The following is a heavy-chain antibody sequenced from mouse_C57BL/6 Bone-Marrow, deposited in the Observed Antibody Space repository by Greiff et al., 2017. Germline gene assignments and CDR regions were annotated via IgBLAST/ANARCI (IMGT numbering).Heavy chain of an antibody. Sequence: QVQLQQPGAELVMPGASVKLSCKASGYTFTSYWMHWVKQRPGQGLEWIGEIAPSDSYTNYTQKFKGKSTLTVDKSSSTAYMQLSSQTSADSAVYYCASSTYLPAMDDWGQGTSVTVSS. CDR2: IAPSDSYT. CDR1: GYTFTSYW. J-gene: IGHJ4*01. CDR3: ASSTYLPAMDD. V-gene: IGHV1-69*01.